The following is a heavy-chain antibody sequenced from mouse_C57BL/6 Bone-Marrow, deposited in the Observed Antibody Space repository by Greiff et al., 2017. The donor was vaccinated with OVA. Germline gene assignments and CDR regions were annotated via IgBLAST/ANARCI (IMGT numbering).Heavy chain of an antibody. CDR1: GFTFSDYY. CDR3: ARQAQLEYYGSSYWYFDV. J-gene: IGHJ1*03. D-gene: IGHD1-1*01. V-gene: IGHV5-12*01. Sequence: EVMLVESGGGLVQPGGSLKLSCAASGFTFSDYYMYWVRQTPEKRLEWVAYISNGGGSTYYPDTVKGRFTISSDNAKNTLYLQMSSLKSEATAMYYCARQAQLEYYGSSYWYFDVWGTGTTVTVSS. CDR2: ISNGGGST.